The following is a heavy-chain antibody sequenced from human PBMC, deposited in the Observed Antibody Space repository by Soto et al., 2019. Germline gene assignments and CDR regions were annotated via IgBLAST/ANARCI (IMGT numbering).Heavy chain of an antibody. V-gene: IGHV3-53*01. CDR3: AREDGWIDP. CDR2: IYSGGST. Sequence: EVQLVESGGGLIQPGGSLRLSCAASGFTFSSNYMSWVRQAPGKGLEWVSVIYSGGSTNYADAVKGRFTISRDNSKNTRYLQMNSLRDEDTAVYYCAREDGWIDPWGQGTLVTVSS. J-gene: IGHJ5*02. CDR1: GFTFSSNY.